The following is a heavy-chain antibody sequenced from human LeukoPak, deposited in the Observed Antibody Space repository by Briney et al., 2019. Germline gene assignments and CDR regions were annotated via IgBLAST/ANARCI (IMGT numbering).Heavy chain of an antibody. CDR2: IKQDGSEK. CDR3: ARDRNTDFWSGYYTNYFDY. J-gene: IGHJ4*02. V-gene: IGHV3-7*01. D-gene: IGHD3-3*01. Sequence: GGSLRLSCAASEFTSSTYWMSWVRQAPGKGLEWVATIKQDGSEKYYVDSVKGRFTITRDNAKNSLYLQMNSLRAEDTAVYYCARDRNTDFWSGYYTNYFDYWGQGTLVTVSS. CDR1: EFTSSTYW.